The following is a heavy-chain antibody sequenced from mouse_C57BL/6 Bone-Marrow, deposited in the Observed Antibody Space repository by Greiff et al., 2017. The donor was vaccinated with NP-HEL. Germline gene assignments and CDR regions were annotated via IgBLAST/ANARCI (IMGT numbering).Heavy chain of an antibody. CDR2: IDPSDSYT. J-gene: IGHJ2*01. CDR1: GYTFTSYW. V-gene: IGHV1-69*01. D-gene: IGHD3-2*02. Sequence: QVQLQQPGAELVMPGASVKLSCKASGYTFTSYWMHWVKQRPGQGLEWIGEIDPSDSYTNYNQKFKGKSTLPVDKPSSTSYMQLSSLTSEDSAVYSCARMGAAQATYYFDYWGQGTTLTVSS. CDR3: ARMGAAQATYYFDY.